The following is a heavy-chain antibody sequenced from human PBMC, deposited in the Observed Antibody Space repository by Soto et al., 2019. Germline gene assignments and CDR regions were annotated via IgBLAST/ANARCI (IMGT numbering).Heavy chain of an antibody. D-gene: IGHD3-9*01. V-gene: IGHV4-59*01. Sequence: SETLSLTCTVSGGSISSYYWSWIRQPPGKGLEWIGYIYYSGSTNYNPSLKSRVTISVDTSKNQFSLKLSSVTAADTAVYYCARVPGAHYDILTGQVNYYYYMDVWGKGTTVTVSS. J-gene: IGHJ6*03. CDR1: GGSISSYY. CDR2: IYYSGST. CDR3: ARVPGAHYDILTGQVNYYYYMDV.